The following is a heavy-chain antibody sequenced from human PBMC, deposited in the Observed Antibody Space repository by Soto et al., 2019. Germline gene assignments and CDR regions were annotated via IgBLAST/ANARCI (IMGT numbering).Heavy chain of an antibody. CDR2: INHSGST. D-gene: IGHD3-3*01. CDR1: GGSFSGYY. CDR3: ARTGREDDFWSGYYTGIDY. J-gene: IGHJ4*02. V-gene: IGHV4-34*01. Sequence: KPSETLSLTCAVYGGSFSGYYWSWIRQPPGKGLEWIGEINHSGSTNYNPSLKSRVTISVDTHKNQFSLKLSSVTAADTAVYYCARTGREDDFWSGYYTGIDYWGQGTLVTVSS.